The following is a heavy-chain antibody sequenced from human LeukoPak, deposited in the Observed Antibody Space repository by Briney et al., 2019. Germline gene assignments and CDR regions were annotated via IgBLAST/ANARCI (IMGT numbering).Heavy chain of an antibody. CDR2: ISAYNGNT. CDR1: GYTFTSYG. Sequence: REASVKVSCKASGYTFTSYGISWVRQAPGQGLEWMGWISAYNGNTNYARKLPGRVTMTTDTSTSTAYMELRSLRSDDTAVYYCARVPNLDFDYWGQGTLVTVSS. CDR3: ARVPNLDFDY. J-gene: IGHJ4*02. V-gene: IGHV1-18*01. D-gene: IGHD1-7*01.